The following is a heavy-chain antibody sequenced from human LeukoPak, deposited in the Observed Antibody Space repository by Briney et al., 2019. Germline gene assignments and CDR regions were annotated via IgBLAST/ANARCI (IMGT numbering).Heavy chain of an antibody. D-gene: IGHD6-19*01. J-gene: IGHJ4*02. CDR2: IRYYWSNI. CDR3: TDEGGEWMVFYFDY. Sequence: GGSLRLSCAASGFTFSSYHMNWVRQAPGKGLEGVSFIRYYWSNIYYADSVKGRFTISRDNSKNALYLQMNSLRAEHAAVYYCTDEGGEWMVFYFDYWGQGNLVTVSS. V-gene: IGHV3-30*02. CDR1: GFTFSSYH.